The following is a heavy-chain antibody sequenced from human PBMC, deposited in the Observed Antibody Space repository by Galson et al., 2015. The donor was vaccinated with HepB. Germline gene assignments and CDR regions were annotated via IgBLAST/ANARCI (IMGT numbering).Heavy chain of an antibody. CDR1: GFTFSHYW. J-gene: IGHJ4*02. CDR2: IKYDGSEK. Sequence: SLRLSCAASGFTFSHYWMSWVRQTPGKGLEWVANIKYDGSEKYYVDSMKGRFTISRDNADNPLYLQMNSLRAEDTAVYYCARRYAGGRGTIDSWGQGTVVTVSS. CDR3: ARRYAGGRGTIDS. V-gene: IGHV3-7*01. D-gene: IGHD3-10*01.